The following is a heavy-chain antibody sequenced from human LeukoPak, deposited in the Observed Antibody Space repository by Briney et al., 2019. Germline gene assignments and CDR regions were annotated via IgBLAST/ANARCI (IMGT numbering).Heavy chain of an antibody. V-gene: IGHV4-59*08. J-gene: IGHJ4*02. D-gene: IGHD5-12*01. CDR3: ARLGFPDY. CDR1: GGSITGYY. Sequence: SETLSLTCTVSGGSITGYYWSWIRQPPGKGLEWIGYIYYSGSTNYNPSLKSRVTISVDTSKNQFSLKLSSVTAADTAVYYCARLGFPDYWGQGTLVTVSS. CDR2: IYYSGST.